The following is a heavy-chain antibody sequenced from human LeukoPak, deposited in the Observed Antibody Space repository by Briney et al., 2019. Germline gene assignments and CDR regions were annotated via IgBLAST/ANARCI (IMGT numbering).Heavy chain of an antibody. V-gene: IGHV3-23*01. D-gene: IGHD2-8*01. Sequence: GGSLRLSCAASGFTFSSCAMSWVRQAPGKGLEWVSGISGGSGSTYYADSVKGRFTISRDNAKNSLYLQMNSLRAEDTAVYYCARDLGYCTNGVCHTRFDYWGQGTLVAVSS. CDR2: ISGGSGST. CDR1: GFTFSSCA. J-gene: IGHJ4*02. CDR3: ARDLGYCTNGVCHTRFDY.